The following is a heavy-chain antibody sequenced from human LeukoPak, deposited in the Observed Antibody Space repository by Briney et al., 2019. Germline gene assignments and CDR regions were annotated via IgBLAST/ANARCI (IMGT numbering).Heavy chain of an antibody. CDR3: ARDQVRYSSGWTSGGY. J-gene: IGHJ4*02. V-gene: IGHV1-46*01. CDR2: INPSGGST. D-gene: IGHD6-19*01. Sequence: ASVKVSCKASGYTFTSYYMQWVRQAPGQGLEWMGIINPSGGSTSYAQKFQGRVTMTRDTSTSTVYMELSSLRSEDTGVYYCARDQVRYSSGWTSGGYWGPGTLVTVSS. CDR1: GYTFTSYY.